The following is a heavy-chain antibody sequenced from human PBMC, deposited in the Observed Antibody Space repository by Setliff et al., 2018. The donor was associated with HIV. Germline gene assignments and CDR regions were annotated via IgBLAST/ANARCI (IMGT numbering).Heavy chain of an antibody. CDR2: ISYDGTNT. J-gene: IGHJ5*02. CDR3: AKDFFTGGFDP. V-gene: IGHV3-30*18. CDR1: GFTFSRSG. D-gene: IGHD1-1*01. Sequence: GGSLRLSCAASGFTFSRSGMHWVRQAPGKGLDWVSLISYDGTNTYYADSVKGRFTISRDNSKNTLYLQMDSLRGDGTAVYYCAKDFFTGGFDPWGQGTLVTVSS.